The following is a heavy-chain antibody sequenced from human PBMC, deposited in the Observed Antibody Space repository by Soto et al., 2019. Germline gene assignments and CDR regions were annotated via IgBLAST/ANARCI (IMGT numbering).Heavy chain of an antibody. Sequence: QITLKESGPTLVEPTQTLTLTCSFSGFSLSNSGVGVGWFRQAPGKALECLGIIYGDNDRRYNPSLKDRLSIMNETSNNQVVVAMTYIEPVNTGTYYRAHRGSYFVSWDVGWFESWGQGTPVTVS. CDR3: AHRGSYFVSWDVGWFES. CDR2: IYGDNDR. J-gene: IGHJ5*01. CDR1: GFSLSNSGVG. V-gene: IGHV2-5*02. D-gene: IGHD1-26*01.